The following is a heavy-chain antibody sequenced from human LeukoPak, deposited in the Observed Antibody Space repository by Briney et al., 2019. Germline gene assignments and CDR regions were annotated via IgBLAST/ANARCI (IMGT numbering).Heavy chain of an antibody. J-gene: IGHJ3*02. V-gene: IGHV4-39*01. CDR2: MYYSGNT. Sequence: MYYSGNTYYNPSLRSRVTMSVDTSNNQFSLKLSSVTAADTAAYYCARYPKSYSNGWIAFDIWGQGTMVTVSS. D-gene: IGHD6-19*01. CDR3: ARYPKSYSNGWIAFDI.